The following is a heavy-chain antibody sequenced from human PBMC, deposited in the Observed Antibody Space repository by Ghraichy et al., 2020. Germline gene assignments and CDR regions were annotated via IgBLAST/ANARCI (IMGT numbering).Heavy chain of an antibody. CDR3: ARGPNLQYYYGSGSYFDY. D-gene: IGHD3-10*01. J-gene: IGHJ4*02. CDR1: GLTFSSYS. Sequence: GGSLRLSCAASGLTFSSYSMNWVRHGPGKGLEWGSYISSSSSTIYYADSVKGRFTISRDNAKNSLYLQMNSLRDEDTAVYYCARGPNLQYYYGSGSYFDYWGQGTLVTVSS. V-gene: IGHV3-48*02. CDR2: ISSSSSTI.